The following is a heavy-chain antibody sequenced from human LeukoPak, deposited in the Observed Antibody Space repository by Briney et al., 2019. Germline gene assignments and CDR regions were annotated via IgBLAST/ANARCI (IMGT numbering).Heavy chain of an antibody. V-gene: IGHV4-59*01. CDR3: ARDRPGIAVAGDAFDI. D-gene: IGHD6-19*01. CDR1: GGSISSYY. Sequence: PSETLSLTCTVSGGSISSYYWSWIRQPPGKGLEWIGYNYNRGSTNYNPPLKSRVAISVDTSKNQFSLKLRSVTAADTAVYYCARDRPGIAVAGDAFDIWGQGTMVTVSS. CDR2: NYNRGST. J-gene: IGHJ3*02.